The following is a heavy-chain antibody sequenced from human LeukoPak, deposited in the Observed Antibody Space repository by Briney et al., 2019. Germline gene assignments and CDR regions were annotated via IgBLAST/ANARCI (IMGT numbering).Heavy chain of an antibody. CDR2: IYYSGST. CDR1: GGSISSYY. Sequence: PSETLSLTCTVPGGSISSYYWSWIRQPPGKGLEWIGYIYYSGSTNYNPSLKSRVTISVDTSKNQFSLKLSSVTAADTAVYYCASSQYRGYFDWLPNGFDYWGQGTLVTVSS. V-gene: IGHV4-59*01. J-gene: IGHJ4*02. D-gene: IGHD3-9*01. CDR3: ASSQYRGYFDWLPNGFDY.